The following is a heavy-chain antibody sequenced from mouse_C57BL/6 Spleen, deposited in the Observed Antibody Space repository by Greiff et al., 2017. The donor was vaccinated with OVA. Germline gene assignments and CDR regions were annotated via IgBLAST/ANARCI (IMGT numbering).Heavy chain of an antibody. Sequence: DVQLQESGPGLVKPSQSLSLTCSVTGYSITSGYYWNWIRQFPGNKLEWMGYISYDGSNNYNPSLKNRISITRDTSKNQFFLKLNSVTTEDTATYYCARRVGYFDVWGTGTTVTVSS. CDR1: GYSITSGYY. CDR3: ARRVGYFDV. CDR2: ISYDGSN. J-gene: IGHJ1*03. V-gene: IGHV3-6*01.